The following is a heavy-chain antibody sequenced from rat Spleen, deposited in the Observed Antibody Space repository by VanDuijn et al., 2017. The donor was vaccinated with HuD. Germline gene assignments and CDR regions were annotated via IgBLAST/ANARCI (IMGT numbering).Heavy chain of an antibody. V-gene: IGHV5S23*01. CDR2: INTGGDNT. J-gene: IGHJ2*01. CDR1: GFTFSNYD. Sequence: EVQLVESGGGLVQPGRSLKLSCAASGFTFSNYDMAWVRQAPTKGLEWVASINTGGDNTYYRDSVKGRFTISRDDEKSTLYLQMNSLRSEDTATYYCTTNYGYIYWGQGVMVTVSS. CDR3: TTNYGYIY. D-gene: IGHD1-11*01.